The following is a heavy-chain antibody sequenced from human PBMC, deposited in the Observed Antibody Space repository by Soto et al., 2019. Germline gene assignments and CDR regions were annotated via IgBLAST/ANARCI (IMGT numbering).Heavy chain of an antibody. J-gene: IGHJ4*01. CDR1: GFTFSSYA. V-gene: IGHV3-23*01. D-gene: IGHD6-19*01. CDR3: ASRSSGWYFDY. Sequence: EVQLLESGGGLVQPGGSLRLSCAASGFTFSSYAMKWVRQAPGKGLEWVSVISGSGGSTYYADSVKGRFTISRDNSKNTLYLQMNSLRADDTAVYYCASRSSGWYFDYWGHGTLVTVSS. CDR2: ISGSGGST.